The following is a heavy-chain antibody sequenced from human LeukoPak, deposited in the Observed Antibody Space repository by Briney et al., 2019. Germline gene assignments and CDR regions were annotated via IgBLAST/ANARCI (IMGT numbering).Heavy chain of an antibody. CDR2: ISYDGSNK. CDR1: GFTFSSYG. D-gene: IGHD6-19*01. V-gene: IGHV3-30*03. Sequence: GSLRLSCAASGFTFSSYGMHWVRQAPGKGLEWVAVISYDGSNKYYADSVKGRFTISRDNSKNTLYLQMNSLRAEDTAVYYCATKGSSGWYYYFDYWGQGTLVTVSS. CDR3: ATKGSSGWYYYFDY. J-gene: IGHJ4*02.